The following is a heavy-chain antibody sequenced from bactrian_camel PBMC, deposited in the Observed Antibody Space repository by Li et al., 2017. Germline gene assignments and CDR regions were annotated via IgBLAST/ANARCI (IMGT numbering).Heavy chain of an antibody. D-gene: IGHD4*01. J-gene: IGHJ7*01. V-gene: IGHV3S67*01. CDR1: GFTTFGSYA. Sequence: VQLVESGGGLVQPGGSLRLSCAASGFTTFGSYAMSWVRQAPGKERELVSTIWSDGSTYYADSVKGRFAISQDNAKNTLYLQMNSLESEDTAHYYCVSDSHYTDAVVGNGMDYWGKGTQVTVS. CDR2: IWSDGST.